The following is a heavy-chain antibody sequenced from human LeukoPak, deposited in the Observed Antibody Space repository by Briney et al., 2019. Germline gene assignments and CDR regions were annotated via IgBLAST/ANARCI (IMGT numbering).Heavy chain of an antibody. V-gene: IGHV3-64*01. J-gene: IGHJ4*02. D-gene: IGHD6-25*01. Sequence: GGSLRLSCAASGFTFSSYAMHWVRQAPGKGLEYVSAIGSNGGSTYYANSVKGRFTISRDNSKNTLYLQMGSLRAEDMAVYYCARASGWRNDYWGQGTLVTVSS. CDR1: GFTFSSYA. CDR3: ARASGWRNDY. CDR2: IGSNGGST.